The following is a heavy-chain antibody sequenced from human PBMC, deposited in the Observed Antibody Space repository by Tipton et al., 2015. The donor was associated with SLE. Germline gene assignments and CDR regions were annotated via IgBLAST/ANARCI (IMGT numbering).Heavy chain of an antibody. CDR1: GGSISSGNYY. CDR2: IDTSGST. D-gene: IGHD3-22*01. Sequence: TLSLTCTVSGGSISSGNYYWSWIRQPAGKGLEWIGRIDTSGSTNYNPSLKSRVTISVDTSKNQFSLKLRSVTAADTAVYYCAGGDYYDSSGTTGPFDYWGQGTLVTVSS. CDR3: AGGDYYDSSGTTGPFDY. J-gene: IGHJ4*02. V-gene: IGHV4-61*02.